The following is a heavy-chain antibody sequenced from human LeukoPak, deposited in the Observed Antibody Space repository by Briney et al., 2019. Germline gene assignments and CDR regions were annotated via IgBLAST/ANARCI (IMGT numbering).Heavy chain of an antibody. Sequence: GESLRLSCAASGFTFNTYTMYWVRQAPGKGLEWVSGISNSGGSTYYADSVKGRFTISRDNSKNTLYLQMNSLRADDTAIYYCAKAGSSTWYLFDYWGQGTLVTVSS. CDR1: GFTFNTYT. CDR2: ISNSGGST. CDR3: AKAGSSTWYLFDY. J-gene: IGHJ4*02. D-gene: IGHD6-13*01. V-gene: IGHV3-23*01.